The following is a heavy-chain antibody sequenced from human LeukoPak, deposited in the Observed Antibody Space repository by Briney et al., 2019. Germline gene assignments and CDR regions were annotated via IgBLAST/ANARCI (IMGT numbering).Heavy chain of an antibody. D-gene: IGHD6-19*01. V-gene: IGHV3-23*01. CDR1: GFTFSSYA. CDR3: AKCSTSAYTTGWCNWIDP. CDR2: TVSRGTT. Sequence: PGGSLRLSCAASGFTFSSYAMTWVRQPPGRRLEWVSSTVSRGTTQYADSVKGRFTVSRDTSKNTLYLQMNSLRADDTAVYYCAKCSTSAYTTGWCNWIDPWGQGTLVTVSS. J-gene: IGHJ5*02.